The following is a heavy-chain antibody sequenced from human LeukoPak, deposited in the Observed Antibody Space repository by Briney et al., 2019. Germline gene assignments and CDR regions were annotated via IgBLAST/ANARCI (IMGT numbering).Heavy chain of an antibody. V-gene: IGHV3-7*01. Sequence: GGSLRLSCAASGFTFSIYWMSWVRQAPGKGLEWVANIDQDGREKPFVDSVKGRFSISRDNAKNTLSLQMNSLRVEDTAVYYCARGRYLDWLPYFFGHWGQGTLVTVSS. J-gene: IGHJ4*02. CDR1: GFTFSIYW. CDR3: ARGRYLDWLPYFFGH. D-gene: IGHD3-9*01. CDR2: IDQDGREK.